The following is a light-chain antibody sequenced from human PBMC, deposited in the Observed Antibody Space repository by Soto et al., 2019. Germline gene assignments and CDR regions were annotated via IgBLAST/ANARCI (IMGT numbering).Light chain of an antibody. V-gene: IGKV4-1*01. J-gene: IGKJ1*01. Sequence: DIVMTQSPDSLAVSLGERATINCKSGQSVLYSSNNRNYLAWYQLKPGQPPKLLIYWASTRESGVPDRFSGSGSGTDFTLTISSLQAEDVAVYYCQQYYSTYWTFGLGTKVDIK. CDR3: QQYYSTYWT. CDR2: WAS. CDR1: QSVLYSSNNRNY.